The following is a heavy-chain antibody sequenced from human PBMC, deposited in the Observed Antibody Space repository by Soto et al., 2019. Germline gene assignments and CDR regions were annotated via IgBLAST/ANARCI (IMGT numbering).Heavy chain of an antibody. Sequence: PGGSLRLSCAASGFTFSTYCMHWVRQVPGKGLVWLSHIDSDGNSTNYADSVKGRFTISRDNAKNSLFLQMNSLRAEDTAVYYCARGRGAAADYFDFWGQGTLVTVSS. CDR3: ARGRGAAADYFDF. V-gene: IGHV3-74*01. D-gene: IGHD6-13*01. CDR2: IDSDGNST. J-gene: IGHJ4*02. CDR1: GFTFSTYC.